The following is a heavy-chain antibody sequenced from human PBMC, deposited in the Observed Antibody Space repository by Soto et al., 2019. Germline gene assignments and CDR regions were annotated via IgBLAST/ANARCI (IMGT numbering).Heavy chain of an antibody. CDR2: IYYSGRT. D-gene: IGHD2-21*02. Sequence: SETLSLTCIVSGESISSSSYYWGWIRQPPGKGLEWIGSIYYSGRTYYNPSFKSRVTISIDTSKNQFSLKLSSVTATDTAVYYCARQRTAVVTQAYFDHWGQGTLVTVSS. V-gene: IGHV4-39*01. CDR1: GESISSSSYY. CDR3: ARQRTAVVTQAYFDH. J-gene: IGHJ4*02.